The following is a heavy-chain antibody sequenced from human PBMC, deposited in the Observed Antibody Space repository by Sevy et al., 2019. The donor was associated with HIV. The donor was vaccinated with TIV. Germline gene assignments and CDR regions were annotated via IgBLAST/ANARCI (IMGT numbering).Heavy chain of an antibody. CDR1: GFTFSSYW. CDR3: ARAQQVTMLVVIGGLYFDF. CDR2: IKQDMSEK. J-gene: IGHJ4*02. D-gene: IGHD3-22*01. Sequence: GGSLRLSCAASGFTFSSYWMTWVRQAPGKGLEWVANIKQDMSEKNYADSVKGRLTISRDNARNSLYLQMESLRAEDTAVYYCARAQQVTMLVVIGGLYFDFWGQGTLVTVSS. V-gene: IGHV3-7*01.